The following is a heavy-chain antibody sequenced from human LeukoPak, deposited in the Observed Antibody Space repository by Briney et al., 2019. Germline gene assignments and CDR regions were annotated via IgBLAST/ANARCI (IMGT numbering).Heavy chain of an antibody. Sequence: GGSLRLSCAASGFTFSSYAMSWVRQAPGKGLEWVSYISSSSGTIYYADSVKGRFTISRDNAENSLYLQMNSLRADDTAVYYCARGPGTGHYFDYWGQGALVTVSS. CDR3: ARGPGTGHYFDY. D-gene: IGHD2-8*02. J-gene: IGHJ4*02. CDR2: ISSSSGTI. V-gene: IGHV3-48*04. CDR1: GFTFSSYA.